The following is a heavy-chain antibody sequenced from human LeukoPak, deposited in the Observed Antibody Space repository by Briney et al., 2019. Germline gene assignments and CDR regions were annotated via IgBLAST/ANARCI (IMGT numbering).Heavy chain of an antibody. D-gene: IGHD2-2*01. CDR2: ISSGSNYI. V-gene: IGHV3-21*01. J-gene: IGHJ4*02. CDR1: GFTFSSYS. CDR3: ARLRGYCSSSSCYGAEDY. Sequence: GGSLRLSCAASGFTFSSYSMNWVRQAPGKGLEWVSSISSGSNYIYYADSVNGRFTISRDNAKNSLYLQLNSLRAEDTAVYYCARLRGYCSSSSCYGAEDYWGQGSLVTVSS.